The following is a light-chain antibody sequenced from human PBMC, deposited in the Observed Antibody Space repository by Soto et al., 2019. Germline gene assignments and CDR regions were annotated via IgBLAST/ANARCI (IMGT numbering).Light chain of an antibody. CDR2: EVS. Sequence: QSALTQPPSASGSPGQSVTISCTGTSSDVGGYNYVSWYQQHPGKAPKLMIYEVSKRPSGVPDRFSGSKSGNTASLTVSGLQAEDEADYYCSSYAGSMQRVFGGGTKVTVL. J-gene: IGLJ2*01. CDR3: SSYAGSMQRV. CDR1: SSDVGGYNY. V-gene: IGLV2-8*01.